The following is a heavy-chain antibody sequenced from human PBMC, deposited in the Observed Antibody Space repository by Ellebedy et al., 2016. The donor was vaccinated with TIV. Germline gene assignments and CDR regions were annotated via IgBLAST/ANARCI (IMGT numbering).Heavy chain of an antibody. CDR1: GFTFSSYG. CDR2: IWYDGSNK. D-gene: IGHD2-21*02. CDR3: AKSRAVVTAADAFDI. V-gene: IGHV3-30*02. J-gene: IGHJ3*02. Sequence: GESLKISXAASGFTFSSYGMHWVRQAPGKGLEWVAVIWYDGSNKYYADSVKGRFTISRDNSKNTLYLQMNSLRAEDTAVYYCAKSRAVVTAADAFDIWGQGTMVTVSS.